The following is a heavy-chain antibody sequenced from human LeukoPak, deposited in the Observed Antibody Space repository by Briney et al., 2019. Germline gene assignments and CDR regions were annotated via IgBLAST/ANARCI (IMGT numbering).Heavy chain of an antibody. Sequence: SETLSLTCTVSGGSISSYYWSWIRQPPGKGLEWIGYVYYRGSTNYNPSLKSRVTISVDTSKNQFSLKLSSVTAADTAVYYCARLTDYYYYMDVWGKGTTVTVSS. V-gene: IGHV4-59*01. CDR2: VYYRGST. CDR1: GGSISSYY. D-gene: IGHD4/OR15-4a*01. J-gene: IGHJ6*03. CDR3: ARLTDYYYYMDV.